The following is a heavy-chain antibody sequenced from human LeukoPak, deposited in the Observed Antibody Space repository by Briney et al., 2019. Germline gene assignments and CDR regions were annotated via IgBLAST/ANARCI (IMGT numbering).Heavy chain of an antibody. D-gene: IGHD2-2*01. V-gene: IGHV3-48*02. CDR3: AREFPPHCSSTSCYPDH. CDR1: GFNFSSYS. Sequence: PGGSLRLSCAASGFNFSSYSLNWVRQAPGKGLEWVSYIMSSARRIYYADSVKGRFTISRDSAKHPLYLQMDSVRDENTAMYYCAREFPPHCSSTSCYPDHWGQGTLVTVAS. J-gene: IGHJ5*02. CDR2: IMSSARRI.